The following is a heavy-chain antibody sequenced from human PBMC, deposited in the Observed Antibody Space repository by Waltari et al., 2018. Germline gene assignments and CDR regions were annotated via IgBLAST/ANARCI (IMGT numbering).Heavy chain of an antibody. CDR3: AREVKYYGSGSYRGWFDP. Sequence: QVQLQESGPGLVKPSETLSLTCAVSGYSISSGYYWGWIRQPPGKGLEWIGSIYHSGSTYYTPSLKSRVTISVDTSKNQFSLKLSSVTAADTAVYYCAREVKYYGSGSYRGWFDPWGQGTLVTVSS. J-gene: IGHJ5*02. V-gene: IGHV4-38-2*02. D-gene: IGHD3-10*01. CDR1: GYSISSGYY. CDR2: IYHSGST.